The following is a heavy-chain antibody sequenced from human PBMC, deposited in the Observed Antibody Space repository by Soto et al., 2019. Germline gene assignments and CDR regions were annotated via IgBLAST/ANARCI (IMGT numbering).Heavy chain of an antibody. D-gene: IGHD1-26*01. Sequence: QVQLQESGPGLVKPSDTLSLTCAVSGYSISSSNWWGWIRQPPGKGLEWIGYIYYSGTTYCNPSLKGRVTMSVDTSTNQFSRKLPSVTAVDTAVYYCARREIQGPIDYWGQGPLVTVSS. V-gene: IGHV4-28*01. J-gene: IGHJ4*02. CDR3: ARREIQGPIDY. CDR2: IYYSGTT. CDR1: GYSISSSNW.